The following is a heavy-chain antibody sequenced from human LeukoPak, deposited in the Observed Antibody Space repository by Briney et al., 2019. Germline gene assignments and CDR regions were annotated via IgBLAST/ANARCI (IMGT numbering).Heavy chain of an antibody. D-gene: IGHD4-17*01. V-gene: IGHV4-59*12. J-gene: IGHJ4*02. CDR3: ARVAPYGDLDY. CDR1: GGSMSPYH. Sequence: SETLSLTCTVSGGSMSPYHWGWIRQPPGKGLEWTGYIYYSGSTNYNPSLKSRVTISVDTSKNQFSLKLSSVTAADTAVYYCARVAPYGDLDYWGQGTLVTVSS. CDR2: IYYSGST.